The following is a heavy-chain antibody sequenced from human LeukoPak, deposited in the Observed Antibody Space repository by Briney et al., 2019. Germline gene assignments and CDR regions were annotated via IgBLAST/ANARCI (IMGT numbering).Heavy chain of an antibody. V-gene: IGHV3-23*01. CDR3: AKVSSSSFDS. D-gene: IGHD6-6*01. CDR2: LSSSGENT. CDR1: GFTFSSYA. Sequence: GGSLRLSCAASGFTFSSYAMSWVRQAPGKGLEWVSALSSSGENTHYTDSVKGRFTVSRDISKGTLYLQMTSLRAEDTAVYYCAKVSSSSFDSWGQGTLVTVSS. J-gene: IGHJ4*02.